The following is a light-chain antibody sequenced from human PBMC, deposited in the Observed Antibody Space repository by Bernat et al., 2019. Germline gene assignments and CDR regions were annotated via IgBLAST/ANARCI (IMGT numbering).Light chain of an antibody. CDR2: SAS. V-gene: IGKV1-16*02. CDR1: QDISIS. Sequence: DIQMTQSPTLLSASVGDKVTITCRASQDISISLAWFQQKPGRAPKSLLYSASMLQSEFPSKFSGSGYGTDFSLTISSLHPGDSATYYCQQTYSTPWTFGQGTKVEIK. CDR3: QQTYSTPWT. J-gene: IGKJ1*01.